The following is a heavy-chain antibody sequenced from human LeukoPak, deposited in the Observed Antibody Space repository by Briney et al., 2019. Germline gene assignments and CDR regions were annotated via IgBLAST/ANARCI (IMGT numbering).Heavy chain of an antibody. V-gene: IGHV4-39*01. CDR1: GGSISTSNYY. D-gene: IGHD7-27*01. CDR3: ARLPGDDAFDI. Sequence: TSETLSLTCTVSGGSISTSNYYWGWVRQPPGKGLEWIGNIYYSGTTYYNPSLKSRVTISVDTSRNQFSLQLSSVTAADTAVYYCARLPGDDAFDIWGQGTMVTVSS. CDR2: IYYSGTT. J-gene: IGHJ3*02.